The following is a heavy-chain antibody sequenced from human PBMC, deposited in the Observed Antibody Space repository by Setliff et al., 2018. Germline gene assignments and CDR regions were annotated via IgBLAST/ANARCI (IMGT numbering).Heavy chain of an antibody. Sequence: PGGSLRLSCAASGFTFSSYWMSWVRQAPGKGLEWVSAITFGSLSRYYADSVKGRFTISRDNSKNTLFLEMNSLRAEDTAVYYCARLSGELEYDWFDPWGQGTLVTVSS. J-gene: IGHJ5*02. CDR2: ITFGSLSR. D-gene: IGHD1-1*01. V-gene: IGHV3-23*01. CDR3: ARLSGELEYDWFDP. CDR1: GFTFSSYW.